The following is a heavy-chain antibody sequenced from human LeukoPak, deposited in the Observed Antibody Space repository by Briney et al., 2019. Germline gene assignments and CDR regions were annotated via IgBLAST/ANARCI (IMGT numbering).Heavy chain of an antibody. CDR1: GFTFSGSA. CDR2: IRSKASSYAT. Sequence: PGGSLKLSCAASGFTFSGSAMHWFRQASGKGLEWVGRIRSKASSYATAYAASVKGRFTISRDDSKNTAYLQMNSLKTEDTAVYYCTREYYYDSSGYYYYYYYMDVWGKGTTVTVSS. V-gene: IGHV3-73*01. D-gene: IGHD3-22*01. J-gene: IGHJ6*03. CDR3: TREYYYDSSGYYYYYYYMDV.